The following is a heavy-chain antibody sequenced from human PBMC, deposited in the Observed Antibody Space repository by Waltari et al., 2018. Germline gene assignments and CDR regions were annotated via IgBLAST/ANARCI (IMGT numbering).Heavy chain of an antibody. CDR3: ARVTGSGSYYAQPFDY. V-gene: IGHV1-69*13. Sequence: QVQLVQSGAEVKKPGSSVKVSCKASGGTFSSYAISWVRQAPGQGLEWMGRIIPIFGTANYEQKFQGRVTITADKSTSTAYMELSSLRSEDTAVYYCARVTGSGSYYAQPFDYWGQGTLVTVSS. CDR1: GGTFSSYA. CDR2: IIPIFGTA. J-gene: IGHJ4*02. D-gene: IGHD3-10*01.